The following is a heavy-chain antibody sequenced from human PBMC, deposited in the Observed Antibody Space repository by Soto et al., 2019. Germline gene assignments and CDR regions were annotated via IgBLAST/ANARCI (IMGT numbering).Heavy chain of an antibody. CDR2: VSYDGGTK. CDR3: VKEFGVAGSSYESFFDY. Sequence: GGSLRLSCAASGFTFSNYNMNWVRQAPGKGLEWVAVVSYDGGTKYYADSVKGRFTISRDNSKNTLYLQMNSLRAEDTAVYYCVKEFGVAGSSYESFFDYWGQGTLVTVSS. D-gene: IGHD5-18*01. V-gene: IGHV3-30*18. J-gene: IGHJ4*02. CDR1: GFTFSNYN.